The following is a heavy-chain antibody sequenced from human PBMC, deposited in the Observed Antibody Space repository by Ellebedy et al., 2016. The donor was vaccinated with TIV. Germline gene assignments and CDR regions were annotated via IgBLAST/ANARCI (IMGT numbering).Heavy chain of an antibody. J-gene: IGHJ6*02. D-gene: IGHD2-21*01. V-gene: IGHV4-34*12. CDR3: AKGIGMDV. CDR1: GGPFRGYY. CDR2: IIHSGES. Sequence: MPSETLSLTCGVSGGPFRGYYWSWIRQSPGKGLEWIGEIIHSGESNYKPSLKSRVTLSVDTSKNQIPLSLSSMTAADTAVYYCAKGIGMDVWGPGTTVIVS.